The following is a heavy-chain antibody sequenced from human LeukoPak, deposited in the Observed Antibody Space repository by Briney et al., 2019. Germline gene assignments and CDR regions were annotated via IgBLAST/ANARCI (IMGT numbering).Heavy chain of an antibody. Sequence: SETLSLTCTVSGGSISSYYWSWIRQLPGKGLEWIGYIYYSGSTNYNPSLKSRVTISVDTSKNQFSLKLSSVTAADTAVYYCARLPRSANAFDIWGQGTMVTVSS. CDR1: GGSISSYY. CDR2: IYYSGST. J-gene: IGHJ3*02. CDR3: ARLPRSANAFDI. D-gene: IGHD3-3*01. V-gene: IGHV4-59*01.